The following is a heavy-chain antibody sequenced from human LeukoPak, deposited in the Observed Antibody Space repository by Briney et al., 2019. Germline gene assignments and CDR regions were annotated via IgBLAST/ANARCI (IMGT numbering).Heavy chain of an antibody. D-gene: IGHD4-17*01. CDR2: ISAYNGNT. V-gene: IGHV1-18*01. J-gene: IGHJ4*02. CDR1: GYTFTSYG. Sequence: GASVKASCKASGYTFTSYGISWVRQAPGQGLEWMGWISAYNGNTNYAQKLQGRVTMTTDTSTSTAYMELRSLRSDDTAVYYCARDRGVTTVTIFDYWGQGTLVTVSS. CDR3: ARDRGVTTVTIFDY.